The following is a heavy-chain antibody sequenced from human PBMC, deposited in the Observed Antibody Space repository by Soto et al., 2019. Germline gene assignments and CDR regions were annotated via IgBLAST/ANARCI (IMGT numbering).Heavy chain of an antibody. CDR3: ARPTYYYDSSGPPAY. D-gene: IGHD3-22*01. V-gene: IGHV3-21*01. Sequence: GGSLRLSCAASGFRFSNYAMTWVRPAPGKRLEWVSTISSSSSDTYHTHTVKGRFTISRDTAKNTLQLQMNSQTTEDTAVYDCARPTYYYDSSGPPAYWGQGTLVTVSS. CDR2: ISSSSSDT. CDR1: GFRFSNYA. J-gene: IGHJ4*02.